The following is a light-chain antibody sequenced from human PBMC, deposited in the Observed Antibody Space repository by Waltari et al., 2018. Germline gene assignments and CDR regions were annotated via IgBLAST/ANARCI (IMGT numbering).Light chain of an antibody. CDR1: QSLVHSDGNTY. CDR2: KVS. J-gene: IGKJ1*01. V-gene: IGKV2-30*02. CDR3: MQGIHWPRS. Sequence: DVVMTQSPLSLPVTPGQPASISCRSSQSLVHSDGNTYLSWFQQRPGQSPRRLIYKVSNRDAGVPDRFSGSGSGTDFTLKISRVEAEDIAIYYCMQGIHWPRSFGQGTKVEIE.